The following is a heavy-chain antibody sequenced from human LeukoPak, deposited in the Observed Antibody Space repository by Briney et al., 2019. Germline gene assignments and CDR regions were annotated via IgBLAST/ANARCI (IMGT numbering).Heavy chain of an antibody. CDR2: INPNSGGT. D-gene: IGHD3-22*01. Sequence: ASVKVSCKASGYTFTGYYMHWVRQAPGQGLEWMGWINPNSGGTNYAQKFQGWVTMTRDTSISTAYMELSRLRSDDTAVYYCARDRRPYYDSSGSGAFDIWGQGTMVTVSS. CDR3: ARDRRPYYDSSGSGAFDI. J-gene: IGHJ3*02. CDR1: GYTFTGYY. V-gene: IGHV1-2*04.